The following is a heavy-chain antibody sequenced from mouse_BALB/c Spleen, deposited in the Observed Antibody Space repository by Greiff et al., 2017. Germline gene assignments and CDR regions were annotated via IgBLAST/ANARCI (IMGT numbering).Heavy chain of an antibody. D-gene: IGHD2-3*01. Sequence: VQLQQSGAELVKPGASVKLSCTASGFNIKDTYMHWVKQRPEQGLEWIGRLDPANGNTKYDPKFQGKATITPDPSSNTAYLQLSSLTSEDTAVYYCARDGYKAYWGQGTTLTVSS. CDR2: LDPANGNT. CDR1: GFNIKDTY. CDR3: ARDGYKAY. V-gene: IGHV14-3*02. J-gene: IGHJ2*01.